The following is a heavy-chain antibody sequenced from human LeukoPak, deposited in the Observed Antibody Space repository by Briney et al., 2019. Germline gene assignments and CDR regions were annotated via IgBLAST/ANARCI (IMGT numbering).Heavy chain of an antibody. D-gene: IGHD6-19*01. CDR1: GGSISSYY. CDR3: ARRFAVAGGHDAFDI. Sequence: SETLSLTCTVSGGSISSYYWSWIRQPPGKGLEWIGYIYTSGSTNYNPSLKSRVTISVDTSKNQFSLKLSSVTAADTAVYYCARRFAVAGGHDAFDIWGRGTMVTVSS. J-gene: IGHJ3*02. V-gene: IGHV4-4*09. CDR2: IYTSGST.